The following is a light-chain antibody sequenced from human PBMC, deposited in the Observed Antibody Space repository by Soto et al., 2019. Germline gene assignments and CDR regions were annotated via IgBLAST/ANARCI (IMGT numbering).Light chain of an antibody. Sequence: EIVMTQSPAPLSLSPGERAALSCRASQSINSELAWYQQKPGQPPRLLIYGASTRATGVPARFAGSESGSEFTLTISGLQSEDFAVYYGQHGHNWPLTVGQGTRLEI. CDR1: QSINSE. CDR3: QHGHNWPLT. CDR2: GAS. J-gene: IGKJ2*01. V-gene: IGKV3-15*01.